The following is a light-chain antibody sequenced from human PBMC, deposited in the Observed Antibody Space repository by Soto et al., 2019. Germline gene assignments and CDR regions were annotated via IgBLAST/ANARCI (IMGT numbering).Light chain of an antibody. CDR3: QQSRAVPLT. J-gene: IGKJ5*01. V-gene: IGKV1-39*01. CDR1: QRIGNY. CDR2: AAS. Sequence: TQSPWARSASVGEGGKIACRASQRIGNYLDWYQQKHGEAPRVLIFAASSLRSGIPSRFSGSGYGTDGTITINNLHNEDAATYDCQQSRAVPLTFGQGTRLEIK.